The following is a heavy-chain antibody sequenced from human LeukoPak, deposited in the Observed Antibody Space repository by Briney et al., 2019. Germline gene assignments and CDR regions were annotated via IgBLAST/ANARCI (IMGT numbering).Heavy chain of an antibody. CDR1: GGYISSYY. J-gene: IGHJ4*02. CDR2: IYYSGST. Sequence: PSETLSLTCTVSGGYISSYYCSWIRQPPGKGLEWIGYIYYSGSTNYNPSLKSRVTISSDTSKNQFSLKLSSVTAADTAVYYCARGNRDTGIDKWGQGTLVTGFS. V-gene: IGHV4-59*08. CDR3: ARGNRDTGIDK. D-gene: IGHD5-18*01.